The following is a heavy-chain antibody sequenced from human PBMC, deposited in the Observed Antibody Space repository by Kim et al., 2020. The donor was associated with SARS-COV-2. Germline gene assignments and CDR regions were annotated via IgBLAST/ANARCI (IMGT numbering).Heavy chain of an antibody. CDR1: GYTFTSYY. Sequence: ASVKVSCKASGYTFTSYYMHWVRQAPGQGLEWMGIINPSGGSTSYAQKFQGRVTMTRDTSTSTVYMELSSLRSEDTAVYYCARAPPGDIVVALGFDPWGQGTLVTVSS. CDR3: ARAPPGDIVVALGFDP. CDR2: INPSGGST. D-gene: IGHD2-2*01. J-gene: IGHJ5*02. V-gene: IGHV1-46*01.